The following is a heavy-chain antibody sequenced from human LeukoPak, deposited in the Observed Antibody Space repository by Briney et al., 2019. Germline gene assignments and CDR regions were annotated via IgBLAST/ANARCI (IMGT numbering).Heavy chain of an antibody. CDR2: INPSGGST. CDR3: AREDRITMIVD. J-gene: IGHJ4*02. D-gene: IGHD3-22*01. CDR1: GYTFTSYF. V-gene: IGHV1-46*01. Sequence: GASVKVSCTASGYTFTSYFMHWVRQAPGQGPEWMGLINPSGGSTSYAQKFQGRVTITADESTSTAYMELSSLRSEDTAVYYCAREDRITMIVDWGQGTLVTVSS.